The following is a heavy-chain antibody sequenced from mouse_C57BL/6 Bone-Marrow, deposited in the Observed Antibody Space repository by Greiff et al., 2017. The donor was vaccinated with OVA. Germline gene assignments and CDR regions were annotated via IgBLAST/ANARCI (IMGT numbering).Heavy chain of an antibody. CDR2: IDPEDGDT. Sequence: VHVKQSGAELVRPGASVKLSCTASGFNIKDYYMHWVKQRPEQGLEWIGRIDPEDGDTEYAPKFQGKATMTADTSSNTAYLQLSSLTSEDTAVYYCTTDYYGSSQYFDVWGTGTTVTVSS. D-gene: IGHD1-1*01. CDR1: GFNIKDYY. CDR3: TTDYYGSSQYFDV. V-gene: IGHV14-1*01. J-gene: IGHJ1*03.